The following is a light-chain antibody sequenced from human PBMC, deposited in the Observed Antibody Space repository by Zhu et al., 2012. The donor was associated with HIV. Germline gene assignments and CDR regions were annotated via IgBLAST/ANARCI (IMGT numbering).Light chain of an antibody. V-gene: IGKV3-20*01. J-gene: IGKJ1*01. CDR3: QQYGSSPWT. Sequence: EIELTQSPGTLSLSPGERATLSCRASQSVGSRYLAWYQQKPGQALRLLIYGTFNRATGVPDRFSGSGSGTDFTLTITRLEPEDFAVYYCQQYGSSPWTFGQGTKVEIK. CDR1: QSVGSRY. CDR2: GTF.